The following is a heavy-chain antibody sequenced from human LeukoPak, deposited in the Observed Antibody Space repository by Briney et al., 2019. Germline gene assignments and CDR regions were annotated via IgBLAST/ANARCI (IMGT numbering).Heavy chain of an antibody. CDR3: ARRSVAGATTGYYYDS. CDR1: GFTFEDYG. D-gene: IGHD1-26*01. J-gene: IGHJ4*02. CDR2: INWNGDNP. V-gene: IGHV3-20*04. Sequence: GGSLRLSCAASGFTFEDYGMTWVRQRPGKGLEYVCEINWNGDNPVYENSLRGRFTISRDNAKNSVYLQMSSLRVDDTAFYYCARRSVAGATTGYYYDSWGQGTLVTVSS.